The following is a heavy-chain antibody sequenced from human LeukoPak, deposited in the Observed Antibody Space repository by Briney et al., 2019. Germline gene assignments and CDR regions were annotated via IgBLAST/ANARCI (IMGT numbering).Heavy chain of an antibody. J-gene: IGHJ4*02. D-gene: IGHD3-3*01. Sequence: GGSLRLSCAASGFTFSSYGMHWVRQAPGKGLEWVAVISYDGSNKYYADSVKGRFTISRDNSKNTLYLQMNSLRAVDTAVYYCAKDSYDFWSGPIDYWGQGTLVTVSS. V-gene: IGHV3-30*18. CDR1: GFTFSSYG. CDR2: ISYDGSNK. CDR3: AKDSYDFWSGPIDY.